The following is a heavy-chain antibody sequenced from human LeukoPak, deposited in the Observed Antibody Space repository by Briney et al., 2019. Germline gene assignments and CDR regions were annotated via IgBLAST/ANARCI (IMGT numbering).Heavy chain of an antibody. CDR2: IYYSGST. D-gene: IGHD2-2*01. V-gene: IGHV4-59*01. Sequence: PSGTLSLTCTVSGGSISSYYWSWIRQPPGKGLEWIGYIYYSGSTNYNPSLKSRVTISVDTSKNQFSLKLSSVTAADTAVCYCARVGYCSSTSRPSWGMDVWGQGTTVTVSS. CDR1: GGSISSYY. CDR3: ARVGYCSSTSRPSWGMDV. J-gene: IGHJ6*02.